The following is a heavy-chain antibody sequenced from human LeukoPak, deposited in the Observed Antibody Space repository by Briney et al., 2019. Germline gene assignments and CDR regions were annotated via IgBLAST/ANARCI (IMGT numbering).Heavy chain of an antibody. CDR2: IDWNDDK. J-gene: IGHJ4*02. CDR1: GFSLSTRGVG. V-gene: IGHV2-5*01. CDR3: AHRLGYYDILTGYPTLYFDY. D-gene: IGHD3-9*01. Sequence: SGPTLVNPTQTLTLTCTFSGFSLSTRGVGAGWIRQPPGKALEWLALIDWNDDKRYSPSLKSRLTITKDTSKNQVVPTMTNMDPVDTATYYCAHRLGYYDILTGYPTLYFDYWGQGTLVTVSS.